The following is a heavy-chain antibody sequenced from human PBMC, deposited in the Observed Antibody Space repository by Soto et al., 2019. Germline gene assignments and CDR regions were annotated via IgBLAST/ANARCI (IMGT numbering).Heavy chain of an antibody. D-gene: IGHD6-19*01. J-gene: IGHJ4*02. CDR3: TRPIAVADKASDY. V-gene: IGHV2-5*01. CDR1: GFSLSTSGVG. CDR2: IYWNDDK. Sequence: GSGPTLVNTTQTLTLTCTFSGFSLSTSGVGVGWIRQPPGKALEWLALIYWNDDKRYSPSLKSRLTITKDTSKNQVVLTMNSLKTEDTAVYYCTRPIAVADKASDYWGQGTLVTVS.